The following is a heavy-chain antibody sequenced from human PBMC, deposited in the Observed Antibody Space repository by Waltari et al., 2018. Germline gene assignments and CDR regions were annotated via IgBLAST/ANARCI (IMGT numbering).Heavy chain of an antibody. Sequence: EVQLLESGRGLVQPGWSLSRSCEGSGFTFSGCAMRWFLQALGKGLEWVSASSGTGGSTYYADSVKVRFTISRDNSKHTLYPQMNSLRAEDTAVYYCAKDQDGWYYYGMDVWGQGTTVTVSS. V-gene: IGHV3-23*01. CDR2: SSGTGGST. J-gene: IGHJ6*02. CDR3: AKDQDGWYYYGMDV. D-gene: IGHD6-19*01. CDR1: GFTFSGCA.